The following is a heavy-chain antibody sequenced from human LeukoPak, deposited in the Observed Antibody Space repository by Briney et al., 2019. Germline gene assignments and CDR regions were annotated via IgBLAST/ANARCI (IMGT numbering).Heavy chain of an antibody. D-gene: IGHD2-21*02. Sequence: GGSLRLSCAASGFTFSSYWMSWVRQAPGKGLEWVANIEEDGSEKHYVDSVKGRFTISRDNAKNSLYLQMSNLRAEDTAVYYCARPQVTYNYYYGMDVWGKGTTVTVSS. CDR1: GFTFSSYW. CDR3: ARPQVTYNYYYGMDV. CDR2: IEEDGSEK. V-gene: IGHV3-7*03. J-gene: IGHJ6*04.